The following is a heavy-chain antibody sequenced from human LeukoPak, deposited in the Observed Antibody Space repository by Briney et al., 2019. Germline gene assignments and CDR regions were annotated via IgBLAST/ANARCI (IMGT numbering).Heavy chain of an antibody. CDR3: ARGGSSLYYFDY. Sequence: PSETLSLTCTVSGYSISSGYYWGWIRQPPGKGLEWIGSIYRSGSAYYNPSLKGRVTMSVDTSKNQFSLKLSSVTAADTAVYYCARGGSSLYYFDYWGQGTLVTVSS. J-gene: IGHJ4*02. D-gene: IGHD3-16*01. CDR2: IYRSGSA. CDR1: GYSISSGYY. V-gene: IGHV4-38-2*02.